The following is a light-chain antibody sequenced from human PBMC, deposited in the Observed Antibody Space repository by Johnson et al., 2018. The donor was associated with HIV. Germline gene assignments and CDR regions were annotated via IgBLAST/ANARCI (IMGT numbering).Light chain of an antibody. CDR2: EDD. CDR3: GTWDSSLSAGV. CDR1: SSNIGKNH. V-gene: IGLV1-51*02. J-gene: IGLJ1*01. Sequence: QSALTQPPSVSAAPGQKVTISCSGSSSNIGKNHVSWYQQFPGTAPKLLVYEDDKRPSDIPDRFSGSKSGTSATLGITGLQPGDEADYYCGTWDSSLSAGVFGTGTKVTV.